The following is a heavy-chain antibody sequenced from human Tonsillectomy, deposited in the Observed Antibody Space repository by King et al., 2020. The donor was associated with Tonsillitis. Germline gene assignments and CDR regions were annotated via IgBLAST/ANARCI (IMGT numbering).Heavy chain of an antibody. J-gene: IGHJ3*02. CDR1: GGSMTNGDYY. CDR2: IYYSGST. V-gene: IGHV4-30-4*01. D-gene: IGHD3-10*01. Sequence: QLQESGPGLVKPSQTLSLTCTVSGGSMTNGDYYWSWIRQPPGTGLEWIGYIYYSGSTYYNPSLKSRVTISINTSKNHFSLKLSSVAAADTAVYYCARYIAGSGAFDIWGQGTMVTVSS. CDR3: ARYIAGSGAFDI.